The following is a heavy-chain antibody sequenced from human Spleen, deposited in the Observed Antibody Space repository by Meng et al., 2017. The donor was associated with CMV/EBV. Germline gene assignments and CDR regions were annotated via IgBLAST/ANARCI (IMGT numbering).Heavy chain of an antibody. V-gene: IGHV3-30*02. CDR3: AKEGRGFDWYYFDY. J-gene: IGHJ4*02. CDR2: IQYDGTNK. CDR1: GFTFSIYG. D-gene: IGHD3-9*01. Sequence: GESLKISCAASGFTFSIYGMHWVRQAPGKGLEWVAFIQYDGTNKYYVGSVKGRFTISRDNSKNTLYLQMNSLRAEDTAVYYCAKEGRGFDWYYFDYWGQGTLVTVSS.